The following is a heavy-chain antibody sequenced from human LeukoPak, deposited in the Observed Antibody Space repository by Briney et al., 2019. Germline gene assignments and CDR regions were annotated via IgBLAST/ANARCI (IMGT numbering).Heavy chain of an antibody. V-gene: IGHV3-48*03. Sequence: GGSLRLSCAASGFTFSSYDMNWVRQAPGRELEWISYISYISDSGTTIYYADSVKGRFTISRDDARNSVYLQMNSLRDEDTAVYYCATDGTPLRVGEVFFDNWGQGTLVTVSS. CDR3: ATDGTPLRVGEVFFDN. J-gene: IGHJ4*02. CDR2: ISDSGTTI. D-gene: IGHD3-10*01. CDR1: GFTFSSYD.